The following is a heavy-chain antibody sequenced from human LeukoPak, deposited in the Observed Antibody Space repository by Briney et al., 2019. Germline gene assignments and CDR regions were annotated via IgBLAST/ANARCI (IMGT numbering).Heavy chain of an antibody. CDR3: ASIAAADRSADY. V-gene: IGHV1-2*02. J-gene: IGHJ4*02. CDR2: INPNSGGT. Sequence: GASVKVSCKASGYTFTGYYMHWVRQAPGQGLEWMGWINPNSGGTNYAQKSRGRVTMTRDTSISTAYMELSRLRSDDTAVYYCASIAAADRSADYWGQGTLVTVSS. CDR1: GYTFTGYY. D-gene: IGHD6-13*01.